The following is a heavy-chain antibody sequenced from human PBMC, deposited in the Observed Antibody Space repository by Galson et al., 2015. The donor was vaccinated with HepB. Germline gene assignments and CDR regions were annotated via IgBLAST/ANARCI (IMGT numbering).Heavy chain of an antibody. Sequence: SLRLSCAASGFTFDDYAMHWVRQAPGKGLEWVSGISWNSGSIGYADSVKGRFTISRDNAKNSLYLQMNSLRAEDTALYYCAKDIGGSGSDDAFDIWGQGTMVTVSS. D-gene: IGHD3-10*01. CDR3: AKDIGGSGSDDAFDI. CDR2: ISWNSGSI. V-gene: IGHV3-9*01. J-gene: IGHJ3*02. CDR1: GFTFDDYA.